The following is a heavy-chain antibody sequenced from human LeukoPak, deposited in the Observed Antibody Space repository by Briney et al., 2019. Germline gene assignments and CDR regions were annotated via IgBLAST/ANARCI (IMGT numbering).Heavy chain of an antibody. CDR2: ISISSSTI. J-gene: IGHJ4*02. Sequence: PGGSLRLSCAPSVLTFSGYSMNCVRQAPGKGLEWVSYISISSSTIYYADSVKGRFTISRDNAKNSLYLQMNSMRDEVTAVYYCASEQDPTVLSYFDYWGQGTLVTVSS. D-gene: IGHD4-11*01. CDR1: VLTFSGYS. CDR3: ASEQDPTVLSYFDY. V-gene: IGHV3-48*02.